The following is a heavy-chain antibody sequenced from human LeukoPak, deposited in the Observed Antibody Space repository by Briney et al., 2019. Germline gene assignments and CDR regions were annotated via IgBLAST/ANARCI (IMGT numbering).Heavy chain of an antibody. Sequence: SETLSLTCTVSGGPISSYQWSWIRQPPGKGLEWIGNIYYSGSANYNPSLQSRVIISVDTSKNQISLKLNSVTAADTAVYYCGRDSRGPDYWGQGTLVTVSS. CDR1: GGPISSYQ. J-gene: IGHJ4*02. D-gene: IGHD3-22*01. CDR2: IYYSGSA. V-gene: IGHV4-59*12. CDR3: GRDSRGPDY.